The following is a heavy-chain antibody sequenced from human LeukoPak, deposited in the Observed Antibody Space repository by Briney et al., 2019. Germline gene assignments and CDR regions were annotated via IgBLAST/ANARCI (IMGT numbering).Heavy chain of an antibody. CDR1: GYTFTSYD. CDR2: MNPNSGNT. J-gene: IGHJ4*02. V-gene: IGHV1-8*03. D-gene: IGHD3-22*01. CDR3: ARDPAYFYDSSGFLPYYFDY. Sequence: ASVKVSCKASGYTFTSYDINWVRQATGQGLEWMGWMNPNSGNTGYAQKFQGRVTITRNTSISTAYMELSSLRPEDTAVYYCARDPAYFYDSSGFLPYYFDYWGQGTLVTVSS.